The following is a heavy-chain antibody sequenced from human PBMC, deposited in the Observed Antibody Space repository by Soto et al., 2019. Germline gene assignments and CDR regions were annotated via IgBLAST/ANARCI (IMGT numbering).Heavy chain of an antibody. J-gene: IGHJ5*02. CDR3: ARDPIWTYPWNYARLNYLDP. V-gene: IGHV1-3*04. CDR2: IHTAKGNT. D-gene: IGHD1-7*01. Sequence: SVKVSCKASGYTFTNNVIHWLRQAPGQTLEWMVCIHTAKGNTKYSQKFEARVTLTRDTSESTADMELNSMRSDDTAVYYCARDPIWTYPWNYARLNYLDPWGQGTLVNVSS. CDR1: GYTFTNNV.